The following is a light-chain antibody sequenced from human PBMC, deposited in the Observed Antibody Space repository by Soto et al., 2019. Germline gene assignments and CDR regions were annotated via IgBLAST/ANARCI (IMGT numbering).Light chain of an antibody. CDR1: SSDVGGYNY. CDR3: CSSAGTYAAV. V-gene: IGLV2-11*01. Sequence: QSALTQPRSVSGSPGQSVTISCTGTSSDVGGYNYVSWYQQHPGKAPKLMIYDVSNRPSGVPDRFSGSKSGNTASLTISGLQAEDAADYYHCSSAGTYAAVFGGGTKLTVL. CDR2: DVS. J-gene: IGLJ3*02.